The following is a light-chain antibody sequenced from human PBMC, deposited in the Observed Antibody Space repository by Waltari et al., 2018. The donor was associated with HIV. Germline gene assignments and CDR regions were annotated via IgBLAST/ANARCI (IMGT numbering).Light chain of an antibody. J-gene: IGLJ3*02. CDR3: HSHAGNLGV. CDR1: SSNVGAGHA. Sequence: QSVLTQPPSVSGASGQRVTIFCTGSSSNVGAGHAVHWYQLLPGTAPNVVIFDNIDRPAGVPARFSGSRSGTSASLAINELRAEDEADYYCHSHAGNLGVFGGGTKVTVL. V-gene: IGLV1-40*01. CDR2: DNI.